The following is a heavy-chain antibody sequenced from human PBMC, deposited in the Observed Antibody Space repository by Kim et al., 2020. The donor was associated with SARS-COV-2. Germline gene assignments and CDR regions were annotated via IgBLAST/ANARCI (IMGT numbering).Heavy chain of an antibody. J-gene: IGHJ4*02. CDR2: INGDGSST. V-gene: IGHV3-74*01. CDR1: ESAFSRYW. D-gene: IGHD7-27*01. Sequence: GGSLRLSCVASESAFSRYWMHWVRQAPGKGLVWVSQINGDGSSTTYADSVKGRFTISRDNAKNTLHLQMNSLGVDDTAVYYCARGGLGTGLDYWGQGTL. CDR3: ARGGLGTGLDY.